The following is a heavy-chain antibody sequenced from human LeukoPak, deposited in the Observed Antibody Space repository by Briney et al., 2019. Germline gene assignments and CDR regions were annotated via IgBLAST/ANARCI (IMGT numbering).Heavy chain of an antibody. CDR3: ASPSDDYGDYVGLDY. J-gene: IGHJ4*02. Sequence: GGSLRLSCAASGFTFSSYGMHWVRQAPGKGLEWVALIWYDGSNKHYTDSVKGRFTISRDNSKNTLYLQMNSLRAEDTAVCYCASPSDDYGDYVGLDYWGQGILVTVSS. CDR2: IWYDGSNK. V-gene: IGHV3-33*01. D-gene: IGHD4-17*01. CDR1: GFTFSSYG.